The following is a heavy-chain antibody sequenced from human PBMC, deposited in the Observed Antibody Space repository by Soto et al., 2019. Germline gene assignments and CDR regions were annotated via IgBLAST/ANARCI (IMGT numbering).Heavy chain of an antibody. CDR1: GYTFTGYY. Sequence: QVQLVQSGAEVKNPGASVKVSCKASGYTFTGYYMHWVRQAPGQGLEWMGWINPNSGGTNYPLKFRDRVTMTRDTSISTAYMELSRLTSDDTAFYYCARDRVDYSSFHYGIDVWGQGTTVTVSS. V-gene: IGHV1-2*02. CDR3: ARDRVDYSSFHYGIDV. CDR2: INPNSGGT. J-gene: IGHJ6*02. D-gene: IGHD6-19*01.